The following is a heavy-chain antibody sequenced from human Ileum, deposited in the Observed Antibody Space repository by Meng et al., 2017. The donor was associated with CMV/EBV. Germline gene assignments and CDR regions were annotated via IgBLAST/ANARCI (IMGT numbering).Heavy chain of an antibody. CDR1: GYTFTTHG. CDR3: ARAHIVLMVSYGMDV. V-gene: IGHV1-18*01. J-gene: IGHJ6*02. D-gene: IGHD2-8*01. Sequence: ASVKVSCKASGYTFTTHGISWVRQAPGQGLEWMGWISAYNGNTNYAQKLQGRVTMTTDTSTSTAYMELRSLRSDDTAVYYCARAHIVLMVSYGMDVWGQGTTVTVSS. CDR2: ISAYNGNT.